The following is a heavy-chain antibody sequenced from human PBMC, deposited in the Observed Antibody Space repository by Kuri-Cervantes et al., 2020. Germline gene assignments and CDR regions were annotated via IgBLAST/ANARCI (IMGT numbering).Heavy chain of an antibody. CDR3: AKVGPGNRCGGDCYHDY. J-gene: IGHJ4*02. CDR1: GYTFTSYY. Sequence: GESLKISCKASGYTFTSYYMHWVRQAPGQGLEWMGIINPSGGSTSYAQKFQGRVTMTRDTSTSTVYMELSSLRSEDTAVYYCAKVGPGNRCGGDCYHDYWGQGTLVTVSS. D-gene: IGHD2-21*02. CDR2: INPSGGST. V-gene: IGHV1-46*01.